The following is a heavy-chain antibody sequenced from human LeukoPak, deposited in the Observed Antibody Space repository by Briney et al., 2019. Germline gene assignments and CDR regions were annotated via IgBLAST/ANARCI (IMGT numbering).Heavy chain of an antibody. D-gene: IGHD3-22*01. V-gene: IGHV3-21*01. CDR2: ISSTSNDI. J-gene: IGHJ4*02. CDR3: ARDPLHYYDTQGPPYYFDY. CDR1: GFIFSSYN. Sequence: GGSLRLSCAASGFIFSSYNMNWVRQAPGKGLEWVSSISSTSNDIYYADSVKGRFTISRDNAKNSLYLQMNSLRAEDTAVYYCARDPLHYYDTQGPPYYFDYWGQGTLVTVSS.